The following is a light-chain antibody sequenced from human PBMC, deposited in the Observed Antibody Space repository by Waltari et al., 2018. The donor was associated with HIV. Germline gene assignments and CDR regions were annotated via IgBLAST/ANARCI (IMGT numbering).Light chain of an antibody. V-gene: IGLV3-1*01. Sequence: SYELTQPPSVSVSPGQTASITCSADKLGDKYACWYPQKPGQSPVLVIYEESKRPSGIPERCSGSNSGNTATVTISGTQAMDEADYYWQAWDSSTYVVFGGGTKLTVL. CDR2: EES. CDR3: QAWDSSTYVV. J-gene: IGLJ2*01. CDR1: KLGDKY.